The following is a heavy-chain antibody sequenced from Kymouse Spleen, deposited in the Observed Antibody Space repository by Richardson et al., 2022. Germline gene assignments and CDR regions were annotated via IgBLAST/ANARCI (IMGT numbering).Heavy chain of an antibody. J-gene: IGHJ6*02. Sequence: QVQLVESGGGVVQPGRSLRLSCAASGFTFSSYGMHWVRQAPGKGLEWVAVISYDGSNKYYADSVKGRFTISRDNSKNTLYLQMNSLRAEDTAVYYCAKDQQQYYYYYGMDVWGQGTTVTVSS. CDR2: ISYDGSNK. CDR1: GFTFSSYG. D-gene: IGHD6-13*01. V-gene: IGHV3-30*18. CDR3: AKDQQQYYYYYGMDV.